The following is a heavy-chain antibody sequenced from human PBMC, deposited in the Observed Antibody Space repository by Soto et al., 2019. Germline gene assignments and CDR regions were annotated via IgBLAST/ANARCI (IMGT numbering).Heavy chain of an antibody. V-gene: IGHV1-8*01. J-gene: IGHJ6*03. CDR1: GYTFNNYD. CDR2: MSPNSGNT. CDR3: ATLIAAAGTGYYYMDV. Sequence: ASVKVSCKASGYTFNNYDINWVRQATGQGLEWMGRMSPNSGNTDYAQRFQGRVTMTSDTSINTAYMELSSLRSEDTAVYYCATLIAAAGTGYYYMDVWGKGTTVTVSS. D-gene: IGHD6-13*01.